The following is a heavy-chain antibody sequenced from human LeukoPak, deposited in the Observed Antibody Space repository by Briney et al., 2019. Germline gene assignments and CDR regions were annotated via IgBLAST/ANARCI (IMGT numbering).Heavy chain of an antibody. Sequence: SETLSLTCAIYGGSFSGCYWSWIRQPPGKGLEWLGEVNHSGGTNYNPSLKSRVTISVDTSKNQFSLKLSSVTAADTAVYYCARELGATVVNYGMDVWGQGTTVTVSS. CDR3: ARELGATVVNYGMDV. CDR2: VNHSGGT. CDR1: GGSFSGCY. J-gene: IGHJ6*02. V-gene: IGHV4-34*01. D-gene: IGHD4-23*01.